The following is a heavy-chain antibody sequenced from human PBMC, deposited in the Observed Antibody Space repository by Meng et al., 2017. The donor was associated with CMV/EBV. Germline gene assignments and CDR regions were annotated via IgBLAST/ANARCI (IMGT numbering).Heavy chain of an antibody. CDR3: VRSSGWSLFDY. D-gene: IGHD6-19*01. V-gene: IGHV1-2*02. Sequence: QVQLVQSGAWMKKPGASVKASCTTSGFTFSDYYIHWVRQAPGQGLEWMGWVNSNNDATNYARKFQGRVSMTRDTSISTAHMELSRLMSDDTAVYYCVRSSGWSLFDYWGQGTLVTVSS. CDR2: VNSNNDAT. CDR1: GFTFSDYY. J-gene: IGHJ4*02.